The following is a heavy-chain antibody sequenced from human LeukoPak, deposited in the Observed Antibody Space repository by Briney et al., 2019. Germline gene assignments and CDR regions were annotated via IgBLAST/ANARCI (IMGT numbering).Heavy chain of an antibody. CDR3: ARGSPPRRNYDSRGYYSYYFDY. V-gene: IGHV3-11*04. D-gene: IGHD3-22*01. CDR1: GFTFSDYY. Sequence: GGSLRLSCAASGFTFSDYYMSWIRQAPGKGLEWVSYISSSGSTIYYADSVKGRFTISRDNAKNSLYLQMNSLRAEDTAVYYCARGSPPRRNYDSRGYYSYYFDYWGQGTLVTVSS. CDR2: ISSSGSTI. J-gene: IGHJ4*02.